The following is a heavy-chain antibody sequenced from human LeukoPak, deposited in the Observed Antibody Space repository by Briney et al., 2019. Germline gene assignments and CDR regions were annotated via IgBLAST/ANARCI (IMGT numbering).Heavy chain of an antibody. CDR2: FDPEDGET. V-gene: IGHV1-24*01. J-gene: IGHJ6*02. CDR1: GYTLTELS. D-gene: IGHD2-2*01. Sequence: GASVKVSCKVSGYTLTELSMHWVRQAPGKGLEWMGGFDPEDGETIYAQKSQGRVTMTEDTSTDTAYMELSSLRSEDTAVYYCATDSIVVGRGYYYGMDVWGQGTTVTVSS. CDR3: ATDSIVVGRGYYYGMDV.